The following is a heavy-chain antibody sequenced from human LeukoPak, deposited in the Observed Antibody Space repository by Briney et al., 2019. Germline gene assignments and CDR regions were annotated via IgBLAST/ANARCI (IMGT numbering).Heavy chain of an antibody. Sequence: RVASVKVSCKASGYTFTSYGISWVRQAPGQGLEWMGWISAYNGNTNYAQKLQGRVTMTTDTSTSTAYMELRSLRSDDTAVYYCARDTRAPWGVFREYYDYWGQGTLVTVSS. CDR1: GYTFTSYG. V-gene: IGHV1-18*01. J-gene: IGHJ4*02. CDR2: ISAYNGNT. D-gene: IGHD2/OR15-2a*01. CDR3: ARDTRAPWGVFREYYDY.